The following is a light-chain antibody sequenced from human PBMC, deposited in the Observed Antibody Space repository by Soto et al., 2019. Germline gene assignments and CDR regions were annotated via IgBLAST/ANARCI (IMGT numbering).Light chain of an antibody. J-gene: IGKJ3*01. Sequence: DIQMTQSPSSLSASVGDRVTITCRASQSISNSLSWYQQKPGKAPNLLMFSASSLQSGVPSRFSGSGSGANFTLTLSNLQPEDFATYYCQQSHRTPFTFGPGTKVDIK. CDR2: SAS. CDR3: QQSHRTPFT. CDR1: QSISNS. V-gene: IGKV1-39*01.